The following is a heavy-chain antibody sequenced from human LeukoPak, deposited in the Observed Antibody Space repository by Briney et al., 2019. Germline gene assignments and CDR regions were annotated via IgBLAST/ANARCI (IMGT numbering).Heavy chain of an antibody. Sequence: GGSLRLSCAASGFTFSSYGMHWVRQAPGKGLEWVAFIRYDGSNKYYADSVKGRFTISRDNSKNTLYLQMNSLRAEGTAVYYCAKDAGLHTPYYFDYWGQGTLVTVSS. V-gene: IGHV3-30*02. CDR1: GFTFSSYG. D-gene: IGHD5-24*01. CDR2: IRYDGSNK. CDR3: AKDAGLHTPYYFDY. J-gene: IGHJ4*02.